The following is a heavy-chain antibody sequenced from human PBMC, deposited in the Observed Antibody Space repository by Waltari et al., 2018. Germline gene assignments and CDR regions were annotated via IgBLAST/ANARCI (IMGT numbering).Heavy chain of an antibody. J-gene: IGHJ4*02. D-gene: IGHD6-13*01. Sequence: EVQLVESGGGLVQPGGSLRLSCAASGFTFSSNWMSWVRQAPGKGLEWVANIKQDGSEKYYVDSVKGRFTISRDNAKNSLYLQMNSLRAEDTAVYYCAGRGSSCWGQGTLVTVSS. CDR2: IKQDGSEK. CDR1: GFTFSSNW. CDR3: AGRGSSC. V-gene: IGHV3-7*01.